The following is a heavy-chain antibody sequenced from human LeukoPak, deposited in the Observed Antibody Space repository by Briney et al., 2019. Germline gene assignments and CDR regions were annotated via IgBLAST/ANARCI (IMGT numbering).Heavy chain of an antibody. J-gene: IGHJ5*02. V-gene: IGHV4-59*12. CDR1: GGSISSYY. CDR3: AGTTKTAVAGTPAWFDP. CDR2: IYYSGTT. Sequence: PSETLSLTCTVSGGSISSYYWSWIRQPPGKGLEWIGYIYYSGTTNYNPSLKSRVTISVDTSKNQFSLKLSSVTAADTAVYYCAGTTKTAVAGTPAWFDPWGQGTLVTVSS. D-gene: IGHD6-19*01.